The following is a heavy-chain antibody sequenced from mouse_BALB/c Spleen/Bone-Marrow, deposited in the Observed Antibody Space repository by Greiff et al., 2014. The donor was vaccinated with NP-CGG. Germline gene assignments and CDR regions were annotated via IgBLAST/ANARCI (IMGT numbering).Heavy chain of an antibody. CDR2: INPGSGGT. Sequence: VQLQQSGAELVRPGTSVKVSCKASGYAFTSYLIEWVKQRPGQGLEWIGVINPGSGGTNYNEKFKGKATLTADKSSSTAYMQLSSLTSDDSAVYFCARSLLRLQNAMDYWGQGTSVTVSS. CDR1: GYAFTSYL. D-gene: IGHD1-2*01. J-gene: IGHJ4*01. V-gene: IGHV1-54*01. CDR3: ARSLLRLQNAMDY.